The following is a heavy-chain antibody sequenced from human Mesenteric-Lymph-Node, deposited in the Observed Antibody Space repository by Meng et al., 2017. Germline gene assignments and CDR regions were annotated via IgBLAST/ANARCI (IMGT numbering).Heavy chain of an antibody. Sequence: QVLPQDSGRGVAKPPGTLVVACAVSSGSMDSAKWWSWVRQPPGKGLGWIGEIYHSGSTNYNPSLKSRVSISVDKSKNQFSLKLSSVTAADTAVYYCARADKVRFDYWGQGTLVTVSS. J-gene: IGHJ4*02. CDR2: IYHSGST. V-gene: IGHV4-4*03. CDR1: SGSMDSAKW. CDR3: ARADKVRFDY.